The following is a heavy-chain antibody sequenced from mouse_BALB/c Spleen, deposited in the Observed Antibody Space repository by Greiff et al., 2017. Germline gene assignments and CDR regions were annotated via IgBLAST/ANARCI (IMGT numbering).Heavy chain of an antibody. J-gene: IGHJ4*01. CDR1: GFTFTDYY. CDR3: ARDKGGYEGAMDY. V-gene: IGHV7-3*02. Sequence: EVKLMESGGGLVQPGGSLRLSCATSGFTFTDYYMSWVRQPPGKALEWLGFIRNKANGYTTEYSASVKGRFTISRDNSQSILYLQMNTLRAEDSATYYCARDKGGYEGAMDYWGQGTSVTVSS. D-gene: IGHD2-2*01. CDR2: IRNKANGYTT.